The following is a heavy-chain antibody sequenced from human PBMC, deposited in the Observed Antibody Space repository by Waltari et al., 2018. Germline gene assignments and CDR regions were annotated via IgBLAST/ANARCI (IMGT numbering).Heavy chain of an antibody. CDR1: GGPIKSYY. J-gene: IGHJ4*02. Sequence: QVQLQESGPGLVKTSETLSLTCTVSGGPIKSYYWSWIRQPPGKGLEWIGFISYSGSTNYNPSLQSRVSISVDTSKNQFSLKLGSVAAADTAVYYCARFSGGWSTPFDYWGQGTLVTVSS. CDR2: ISYSGST. D-gene: IGHD6-19*01. CDR3: ARFSGGWSTPFDY. V-gene: IGHV4-59*08.